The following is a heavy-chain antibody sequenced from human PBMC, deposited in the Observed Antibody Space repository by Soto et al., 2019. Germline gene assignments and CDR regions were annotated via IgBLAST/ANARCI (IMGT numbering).Heavy chain of an antibody. D-gene: IGHD2-2*01. CDR2: IIPIPGTA. J-gene: IGHJ6*02. Sequence: QVQLVQSGAEVKKPGSSVKVSCKASGGTFGSYAISWVRQAPGQGLEWMGGIIPIPGTANYAQKFQGRVTSAADASPSTAYMELRSLRSEATAVYYCARSQGSRTSLEVYFYSDSGMDVWGQGTTVTVSS. CDR1: GGTFGSYA. V-gene: IGHV1-69*01. CDR3: ARSQGSRTSLEVYFYSDSGMDV.